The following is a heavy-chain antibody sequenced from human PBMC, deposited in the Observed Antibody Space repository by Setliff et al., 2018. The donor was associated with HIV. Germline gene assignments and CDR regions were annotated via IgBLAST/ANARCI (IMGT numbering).Heavy chain of an antibody. V-gene: IGHV4-31*02. CDR2: MYHSGST. CDR1: GDSIITSDYY. CDR3: ARGESSTWDLAEHFQH. D-gene: IGHD2-2*01. Sequence: SETLSLTCIVSGDSIITSDYYWSWIRQHPGKGLEWIGYMYHSGSTHYNPSLKSRVTISVDTSKNQFSLKFGFVTAADTAVYHCARGESSTWDLAEHFQHWGHGTLVTVSS. J-gene: IGHJ1*01.